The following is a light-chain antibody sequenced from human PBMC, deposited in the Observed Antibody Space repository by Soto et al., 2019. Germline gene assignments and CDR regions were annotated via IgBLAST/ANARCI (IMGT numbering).Light chain of an antibody. J-gene: IGKJ1*01. CDR3: EQYGRYRT. CDR2: GVS. Sequence: EIVLTQSPGTLSLSPGERATLSCRASQSVSSNYLAWYQQKPGQAPRLLIYGVSRRATGITDRFSGSGSGTVFTITITRVEPEVFAVYYCEQYGRYRTFGQGTKVEFK. CDR1: QSVSSNY. V-gene: IGKV3-20*01.